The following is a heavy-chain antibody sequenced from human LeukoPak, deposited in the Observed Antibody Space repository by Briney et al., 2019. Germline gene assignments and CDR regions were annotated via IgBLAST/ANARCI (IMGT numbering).Heavy chain of an antibody. V-gene: IGHV1-18*01. CDR3: ARVDLYYDSSGYSQAANDY. Sequence: ASVKVSCKASGYNFITYAFSWVRQAPGQGLEWMGWINPYHGKTKYAQSFQGRVTMTTDTSTSTAYMELRSLRSDDTALYYCARVDLYYDSSGYSQAANDYWGQGTLVTVSS. CDR2: INPYHGKT. J-gene: IGHJ4*02. CDR1: GYNFITYA. D-gene: IGHD3-22*01.